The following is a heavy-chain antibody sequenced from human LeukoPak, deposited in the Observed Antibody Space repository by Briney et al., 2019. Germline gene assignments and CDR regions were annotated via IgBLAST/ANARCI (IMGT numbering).Heavy chain of an antibody. CDR2: MNPNSGNT. CDR1: GYTFTSYD. Sequence: ASVKVSCKASGYTFTSYDINWVRQATGQGLEWMGWMNPNSGNTGYAQKFQGRVTITTDESTSTAYMELSSLRSEDTAVYYCATGIQQLVGFDYWGQGTLVTVSS. D-gene: IGHD6-6*01. J-gene: IGHJ4*02. CDR3: ATGIQQLVGFDY. V-gene: IGHV1-8*01.